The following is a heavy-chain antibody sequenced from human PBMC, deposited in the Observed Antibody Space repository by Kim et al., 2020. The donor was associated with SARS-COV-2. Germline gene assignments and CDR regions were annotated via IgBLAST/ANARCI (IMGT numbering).Heavy chain of an antibody. Sequence: GGSLRLSCAASGFSFSNYAMSWVRQAPGKGPEWVSGISGSGGSANYADSVKGRFTISRDNSKNTLYLQMNSLRVEDTAVYYCAKNEKRRDTSACVYWGLG. V-gene: IGHV3-23*01. D-gene: IGHD3-22*01. CDR3: AKNEKRRDTSACVY. J-gene: IGHJ4*02. CDR2: ISGSGGSA. CDR1: GFSFSNYA.